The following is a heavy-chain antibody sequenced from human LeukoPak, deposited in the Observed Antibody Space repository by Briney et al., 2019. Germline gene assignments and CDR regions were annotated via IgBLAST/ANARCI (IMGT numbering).Heavy chain of an antibody. Sequence: PGGSLRLSCVGSGFTFTTYWRSWFRQAPGKGLEWVANIKQNGSEKYYLDSLKGRFTISRDNAKNSRYLQMNSLRAEDTAVYYCARDPGSAFGGVIVKVYYYYMDVWGKGTTVTVSS. CDR1: GFTFTTYW. D-gene: IGHD3-16*02. CDR2: IKQNGSEK. V-gene: IGHV3-7*01. J-gene: IGHJ6*03. CDR3: ARDPGSAFGGVIVKVYYYYMDV.